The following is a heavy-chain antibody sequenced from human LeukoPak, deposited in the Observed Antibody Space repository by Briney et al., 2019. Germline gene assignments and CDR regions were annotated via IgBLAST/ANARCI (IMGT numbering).Heavy chain of an antibody. CDR2: ISGSGGST. D-gene: IGHD3-10*01. Sequence: GGSLRLSCAASGFTFSSYAMSWVRQAPGKGLEWVSAISGSGGSTYYADSVKGRFTISRDNSKNTLYLQMNSLRAEDTAVYYCAKAALLWFGESPGSMDVWGQGTTVTVSS. CDR3: AKAALLWFGESPGSMDV. J-gene: IGHJ6*02. V-gene: IGHV3-23*01. CDR1: GFTFSSYA.